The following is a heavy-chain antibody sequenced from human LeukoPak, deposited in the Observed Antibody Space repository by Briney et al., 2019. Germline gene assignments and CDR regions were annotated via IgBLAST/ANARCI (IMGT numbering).Heavy chain of an antibody. CDR1: GYTFTSYA. J-gene: IGHJ3*02. CDR3: ARDHYGSGSYYGDAFDI. D-gene: IGHD3-10*01. V-gene: IGHV1-3*01. Sequence: AASVKVSCKASGYTFTSYAMHWVRQAAGQMLEWMGWINAGNGNTKYSQKFQGRVTITRDTSASTAYMELSSLRSEDTAVYYCARDHYGSGSYYGDAFDIWVQGTMVTVSS. CDR2: INAGNGNT.